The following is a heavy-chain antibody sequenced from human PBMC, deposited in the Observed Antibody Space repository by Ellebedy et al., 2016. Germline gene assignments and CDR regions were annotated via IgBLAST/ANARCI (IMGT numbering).Heavy chain of an antibody. Sequence: GGSLRLXCVASGFTLSDFDMHWVRQVTGKGLEWVSVIGSAGNTYSSVSVKGRFTVSRDNARNSFYLQMNSLRADDSAVYSCARACTRSNCNGVDGLDIWGQGTMVTVSS. CDR2: IGSAGNT. D-gene: IGHD1-20*01. CDR1: GFTLSDFD. CDR3: ARACTRSNCNGVDGLDI. V-gene: IGHV3-13*01. J-gene: IGHJ3*02.